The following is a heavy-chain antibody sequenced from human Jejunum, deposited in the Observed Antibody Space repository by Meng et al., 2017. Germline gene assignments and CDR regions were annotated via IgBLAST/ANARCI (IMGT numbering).Heavy chain of an antibody. V-gene: IGHV3-66*01. Sequence: EVQLAESGGGLVQRGGDLRLSCAASGFTVSNHYMTWVRQAPGNGLEWVSVISSGGSTYYADSVKGRFTISRDNSKNTVYLQMNSLRAEDTAVYYCARGSRNNWFDIWVQGTMVTVSS. J-gene: IGHJ3*02. CDR1: GFTVSNHY. D-gene: IGHD1-20*01. CDR3: ARGSRNNWFDI. CDR2: ISSGGST.